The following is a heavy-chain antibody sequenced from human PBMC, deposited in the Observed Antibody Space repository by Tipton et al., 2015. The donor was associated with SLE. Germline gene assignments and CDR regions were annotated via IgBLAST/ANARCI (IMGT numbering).Heavy chain of an antibody. D-gene: IGHD6-19*01. CDR3: ARGKQWLGYFDL. V-gene: IGHV4-31*02. J-gene: IGHJ2*01. Sequence: LRLSCTVSGGSISSDGYYWSWIRQHPGKGLEWIGYIYYSGSTYYNPSLKSRVTISVDTSKNQFSLKLSSVTAADTAVYYCARGKQWLGYFDLWGRGTLVTVSS. CDR1: GGSISSDGYY. CDR2: IYYSGST.